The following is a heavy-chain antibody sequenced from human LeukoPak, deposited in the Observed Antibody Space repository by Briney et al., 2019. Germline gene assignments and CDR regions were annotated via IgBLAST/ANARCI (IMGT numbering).Heavy chain of an antibody. CDR3: AREDTGVAFDI. V-gene: IGHV3-48*04. CDR2: ISSSSTTI. Sequence: GGSLRLSCAASGFTFSSSSMNWVRQAPGKGLEWVSFISSSSTTIYYADSVKGRFTISRDNAKNSLYLQMNSLRVEDTAVYYCAREDTGVAFDIWGQGTTVTV. D-gene: IGHD2-8*01. J-gene: IGHJ3*02. CDR1: GFTFSSSS.